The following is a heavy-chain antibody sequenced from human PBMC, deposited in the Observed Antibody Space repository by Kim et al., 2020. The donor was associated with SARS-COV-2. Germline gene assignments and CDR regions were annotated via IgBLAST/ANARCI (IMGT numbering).Heavy chain of an antibody. CDR3: GRISSGTYLF. CDR2: IYHTGSI. V-gene: IGHV4-4*02. Sequence: SETLSLTCAVSGGSISSDAWWSWVRQPPGKGLEWVGEIYHTGSINYNPALKSRVTISVDKSTNRFSLNLSSVTAADAAVYYCGRISSGTYLFWGQGTTVT. CDR1: GGSISSDAW. J-gene: IGHJ6*02. D-gene: IGHD1-26*01.